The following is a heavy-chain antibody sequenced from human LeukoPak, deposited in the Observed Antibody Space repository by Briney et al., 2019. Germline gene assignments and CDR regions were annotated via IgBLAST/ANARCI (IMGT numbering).Heavy chain of an antibody. CDR2: IYSGGST. Sequence: GSLRLSCAASGFTVSSNYMSWVRQAPGKGLEWVSVIYSGGSTYYADSVKGRFTISRDNSKNTLYLQMDSLRAEDTAVYYCAKDTSSGWPNWFDPWGQGTLVTVSS. D-gene: IGHD6-19*01. V-gene: IGHV3-53*01. J-gene: IGHJ5*02. CDR1: GFTVSSNY. CDR3: AKDTSSGWPNWFDP.